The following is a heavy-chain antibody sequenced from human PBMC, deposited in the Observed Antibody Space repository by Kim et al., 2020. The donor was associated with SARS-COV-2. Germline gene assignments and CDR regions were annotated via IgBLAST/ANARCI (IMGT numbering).Heavy chain of an antibody. J-gene: IGHJ6*02. CDR1: GGSISSSSYY. V-gene: IGHV4-39*01. Sequence: SETLSLTCTVSGGSISSSSYYWGWIRQPPWKGLEWIGYIYYSGSTYYNPSLKSRVTISVDTSKNQFSLKLSSVTAADTAVYYCARGDYVGYYYYYGMDVWGQGTTVTVSS. CDR3: ARGDYVGYYYYYGMDV. CDR2: IYYSGST. D-gene: IGHD4-17*01.